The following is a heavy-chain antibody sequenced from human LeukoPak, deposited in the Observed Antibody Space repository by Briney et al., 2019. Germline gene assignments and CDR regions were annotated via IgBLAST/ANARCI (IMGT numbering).Heavy chain of an antibody. J-gene: IGHJ4*02. CDR2: IYSGDTT. CDR1: GFTVSTNS. D-gene: IGHD4-17*01. Sequence: PGGSLRLSCAVSGFTVSTNSMTWVRQAPGKGLEWVSLIYSGDTTYYADSVKGRFTISRDNSKNTLYLQMNSLRADETALYYCARRGYGDYAPFDYWGQGTLVTVSS. V-gene: IGHV3-66*04. CDR3: ARRGYGDYAPFDY.